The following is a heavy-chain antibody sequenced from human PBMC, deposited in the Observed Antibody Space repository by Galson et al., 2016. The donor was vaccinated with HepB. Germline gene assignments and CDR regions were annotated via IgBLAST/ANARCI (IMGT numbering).Heavy chain of an antibody. CDR3: ARDFPDVSTPSSGYYYGMDV. CDR2: LFPIFGTA. Sequence: SVKVSCKASGGTFSSYTITWVRQAPGQGLEWMGGLFPIFGTANYAQKFQGRVTITADTSTSTAYMVLSSLKSDDTAVYYCARDFPDVSTPSSGYYYGMDVWGQGTTVTVSS. CDR1: GGTFSSYT. J-gene: IGHJ6*02. D-gene: IGHD1-14*01. V-gene: IGHV1-69*06.